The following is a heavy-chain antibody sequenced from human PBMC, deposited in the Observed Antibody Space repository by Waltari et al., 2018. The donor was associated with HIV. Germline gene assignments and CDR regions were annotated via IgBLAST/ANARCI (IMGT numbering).Heavy chain of an antibody. CDR1: GFNFGAFD. J-gene: IGHJ5*01. Sequence: DVHLVESGATVVQPGRSLRLACVRSGFNFGAFDLNWVRQVPGGGLQWVARIKEEGRERYHRGSVKGRFSVSRDNDKNMLFLQMNNLNVDDTGVYKCVREPTRYGIWIFDSWGQGTPVIVSS. CDR2: IKEEGRER. V-gene: IGHV3-7*03. CDR3: VREPTRYGIWIFDS. D-gene: IGHD2-15*01.